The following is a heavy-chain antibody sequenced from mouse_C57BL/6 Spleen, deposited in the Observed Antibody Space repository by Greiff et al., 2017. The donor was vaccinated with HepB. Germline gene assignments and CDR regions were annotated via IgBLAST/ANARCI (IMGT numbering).Heavy chain of an antibody. CDR3: ARDQAGSWYFDV. J-gene: IGHJ1*03. Sequence: EVKVVESGGGLVKPGGSLKLSCAASGFTFSSYAMSWVRQTPEKRLEWVATISDGGSYTYYPDNVKGRFTISRDNAKNNLYLQMSHLKSEDTAMYYCARDQAGSWYFDVWGTGTTVTVSS. CDR2: ISDGGSYT. CDR1: GFTFSSYA. V-gene: IGHV5-4*01. D-gene: IGHD3-2*02.